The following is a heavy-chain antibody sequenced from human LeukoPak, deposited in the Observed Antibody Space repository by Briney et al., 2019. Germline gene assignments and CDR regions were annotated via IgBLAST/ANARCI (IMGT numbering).Heavy chain of an antibody. D-gene: IGHD6-19*01. CDR2: ITNSGNSK. CDR3: AKDSNGWYQRGSNYFDY. Sequence: PGGSLRLSCAASEFTFSSYSMNWVRQAPGKGLEWVSYITNSGNSKSYADSVKGRCTISRDNTKNSLYLQMNGLRAEDTAEYYCAKDSNGWYQRGSNYFDYWGQGTLVTVSS. J-gene: IGHJ4*02. CDR1: EFTFSSYS. V-gene: IGHV3-48*01.